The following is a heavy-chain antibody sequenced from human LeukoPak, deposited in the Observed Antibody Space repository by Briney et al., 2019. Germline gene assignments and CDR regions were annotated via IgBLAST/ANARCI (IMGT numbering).Heavy chain of an antibody. V-gene: IGHV3-48*02. Sequence: SGGSLRLSCAASGFTFSSYSMNWVRQAPGKGLEWVSYISSSTSTIYYADSVKGRFTISRDNAKNSLYLQMNSLRDEDTAVYYCARPFYDSGGYYYKSFDIWGQGTMVTVSS. D-gene: IGHD3-22*01. J-gene: IGHJ3*02. CDR3: ARPFYDSGGYYYKSFDI. CDR1: GFTFSSYS. CDR2: ISSSTSTI.